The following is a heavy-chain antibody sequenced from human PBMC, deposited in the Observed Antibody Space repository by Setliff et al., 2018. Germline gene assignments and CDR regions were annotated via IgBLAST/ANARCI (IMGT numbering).Heavy chain of an antibody. Sequence: GGSLRLSCAGSGFTFSSHWMYWVRQAPGKGLVWVSAISGTGGSTYYADSVKGRFNISRDNSKNTLYLQMDSLRAEDTAVYYCAKDLLVSGSYYYYYYMDVWGKGTTVTVSS. CDR3: AKDLLVSGSYYYYYYMDV. V-gene: IGHV3-23*01. D-gene: IGHD1-26*01. J-gene: IGHJ6*03. CDR1: GFTFSSHW. CDR2: ISGTGGST.